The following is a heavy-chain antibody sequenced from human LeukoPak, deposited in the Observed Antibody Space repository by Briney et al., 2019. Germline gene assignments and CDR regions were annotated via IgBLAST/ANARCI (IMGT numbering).Heavy chain of an antibody. D-gene: IGHD1-14*01. Sequence: PSETLSLTCTVSGGSVRSYYWGWIRQSPGKGLEWIGYIYYNGDTKYGPSLKSRVILSVDTSKNQFSLNLKSVTDADSAVYYCARENPYYYYMDVWGKGTTVTVSS. CDR1: GGSVRSYY. J-gene: IGHJ6*03. CDR2: IYYNGDT. V-gene: IGHV4-59*02. CDR3: ARENPYYYYMDV.